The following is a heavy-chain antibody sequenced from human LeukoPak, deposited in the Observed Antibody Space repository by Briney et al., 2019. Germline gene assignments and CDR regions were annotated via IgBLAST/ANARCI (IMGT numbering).Heavy chain of an antibody. V-gene: IGHV1-69*01. D-gene: IGHD5-12*01. Sequence: GSSVKVSCKASGGTFSSYAISCVRQAPGQGLEWMGGIIPIFGTANYAQKFQGRVTITADESTSTAYMELSSLRSEDTAVYYCARGGYSGYVWYFDLWGRGTLVTVSS. CDR3: ARGGYSGYVWYFDL. CDR1: GGTFSSYA. J-gene: IGHJ2*01. CDR2: IIPIFGTA.